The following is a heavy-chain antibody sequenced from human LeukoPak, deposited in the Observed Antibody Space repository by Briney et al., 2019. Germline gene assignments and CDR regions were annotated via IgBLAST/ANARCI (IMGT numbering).Heavy chain of an antibody. J-gene: IGHJ4*02. CDR2: IYSGGST. Sequence: GGSLRLSCAASGFTFSSYGMHWVRQAPGKGLEWVSVIYSGGSTYYADSVKGRFTISRDNSKNTLYLQMNSLRAEDTAVYYCARDRGNYYFDYWGQGTLVTVSS. CDR1: GFTFSSYG. V-gene: IGHV3-66*01. D-gene: IGHD3-10*01. CDR3: ARDRGNYYFDY.